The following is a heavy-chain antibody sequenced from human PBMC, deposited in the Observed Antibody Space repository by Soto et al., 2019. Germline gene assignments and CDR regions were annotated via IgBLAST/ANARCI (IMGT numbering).Heavy chain of an antibody. CDR2: ISYDGSNK. CDR1: GFTFSSYA. V-gene: IGHV3-30-3*01. D-gene: IGHD3-10*01. Sequence: QVQLVESGGGVVQPGRSLRLSCAASGFTFSSYAMHWVRQAPGKGLEWVAVISYDGSNKYYADSVKGRFTISRDNSKNTMYLQMNSLRAEDTAVYYCARDGTMVRGGDYFDYWGQGTLVTVSS. CDR3: ARDGTMVRGGDYFDY. J-gene: IGHJ4*02.